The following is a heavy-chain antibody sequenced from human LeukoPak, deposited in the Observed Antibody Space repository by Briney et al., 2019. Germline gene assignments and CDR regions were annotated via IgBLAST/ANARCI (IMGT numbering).Heavy chain of an antibody. CDR2: IYYNGRSGNT. Sequence: PSETLSLTCTVSGGSISSSSYYWSWIRQRPGMGLEWMGYIYYNGRSGNTYYNLALKSRVTMSIDTGEKHFSLRLTSVTAADTAVYYCANSLPTVSTRNYFDYWGQGTLVIVSS. V-gene: IGHV4-31*03. CDR1: GGSISSSSYY. D-gene: IGHD5/OR15-5a*01. J-gene: IGHJ4*02. CDR3: ANSLPTVSTRNYFDY.